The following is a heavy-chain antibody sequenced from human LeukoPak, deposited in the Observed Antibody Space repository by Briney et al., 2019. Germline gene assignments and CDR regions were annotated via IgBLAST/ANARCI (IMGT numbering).Heavy chain of an antibody. J-gene: IGHJ5*02. CDR3: ARDLRSGYDLSWFDP. CDR2: IYTSGST. Sequence: KPSEYLFPNRPVSGGSLSSYYWGWVRPPAREGPEWIWRIYTSGSTNYNPSLKSRVTMSVDTSKNQFSLKLSSVTAADTAVYYCARDLRSGYDLSWFDPWGQGTLVTVSS. V-gene: IGHV4-4*07. D-gene: IGHD5-12*01. CDR1: GGSLSSYY.